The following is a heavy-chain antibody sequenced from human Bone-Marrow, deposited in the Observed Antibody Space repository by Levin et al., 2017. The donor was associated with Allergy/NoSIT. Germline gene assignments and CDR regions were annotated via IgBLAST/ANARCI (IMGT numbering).Heavy chain of an antibody. CDR1: GFAVGSNY. D-gene: IGHD6-19*01. CDR3: GGSSGWGNDFEY. Sequence: LSLTCVASGFAVGSNYMTWVRQTPGKGLEWVSILYSGGTTFYADSVTGRFIISRDKAKNTLFLEMSSLTTADTAVYYCGGSSGWGNDFEYWGQGTLVTVS. V-gene: IGHV3-53*01. J-gene: IGHJ4*02. CDR2: LYSGGTT.